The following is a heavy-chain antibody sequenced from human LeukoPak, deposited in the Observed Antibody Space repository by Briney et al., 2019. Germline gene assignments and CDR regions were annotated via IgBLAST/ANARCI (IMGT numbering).Heavy chain of an antibody. V-gene: IGHV4-59*01. Sequence: PSETLSLTCTVPGGSISPYYWSWIRQSPGEGLEWIGYVYYSGSTNYNPSLKSRVTISVDTSKSQFSLKLSSVTAADTAVYYCASRAGGSSPFDYWGQGTLVTVSS. CDR1: GGSISPYY. D-gene: IGHD3-16*01. J-gene: IGHJ4*02. CDR2: VYYSGST. CDR3: ASRAGGSSPFDY.